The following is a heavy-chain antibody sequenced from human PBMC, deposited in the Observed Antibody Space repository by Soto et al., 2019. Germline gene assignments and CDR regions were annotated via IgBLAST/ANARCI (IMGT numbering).Heavy chain of an antibody. V-gene: IGHV1-18*01. Sequence: QVQLVQSGPEVKKPGASGKLSCKASGYIFTSYGIGWVRQAPGQGLEWMGWISAFKGYTKYPPRLQGRVTMTTDTPTSTAYMELRSLRSADPAVYYCAIFDDSYDRRGHYFTFFNYWGQGSLVTVSS. D-gene: IGHD3-22*01. CDR1: GYIFTSYG. CDR3: AIFDDSYDRRGHYFTFFNY. CDR2: ISAFKGYT. J-gene: IGHJ4*02.